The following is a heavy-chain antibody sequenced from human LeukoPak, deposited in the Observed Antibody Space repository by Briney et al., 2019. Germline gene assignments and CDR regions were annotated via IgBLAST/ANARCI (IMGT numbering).Heavy chain of an antibody. V-gene: IGHV3-23*01. Sequence: GGSLRLSCAASDFSFITYAMSWVRQAPGKGLEWVSTISGVGDATYYADSVKGRFTISRDNSKNTLYLQMNSLRAEDTAVYYCAKGHGSGWNFFDYWGQGTLVTVSS. CDR2: ISGVGDAT. J-gene: IGHJ4*02. CDR3: AKGHGSGWNFFDY. D-gene: IGHD6-19*01. CDR1: DFSFITYA.